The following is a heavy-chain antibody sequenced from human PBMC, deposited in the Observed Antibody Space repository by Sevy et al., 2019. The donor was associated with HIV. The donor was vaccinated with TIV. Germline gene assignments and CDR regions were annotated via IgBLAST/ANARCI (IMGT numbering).Heavy chain of an antibody. CDR2: ISSSSSYI. J-gene: IGHJ5*02. CDR1: GFSFSTYS. CDR3: XXXXXXXXXKFNLFDP. Sequence: GGSLRLSCVASGFSFSTYSMNWVRQAPGKGLEWVSSISSSSSYIDYAYSVKGRFTISRDNAKNSLYLQMHSLRAEDXXXXXXXXXXXXXXXKFNLFDPWGQGTLVTVSS. V-gene: IGHV3-21*06.